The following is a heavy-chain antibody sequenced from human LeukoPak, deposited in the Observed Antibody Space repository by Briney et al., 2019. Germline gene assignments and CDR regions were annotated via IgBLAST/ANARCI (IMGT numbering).Heavy chain of an antibody. CDR1: GFTFSSYA. Sequence: PGGSLRLSCEASGFTFSSYAMTWVRQAPGKGLEWVSTISGSGGNTYSADSVKGRLTISRDNSKNTLYLQMNSLRAEDTAVYFCAKGRGGYSYGFDFWGRGTLVTVSS. J-gene: IGHJ4*02. V-gene: IGHV3-23*01. CDR2: ISGSGGNT. D-gene: IGHD5-18*01. CDR3: AKGRGGYSYGFDF.